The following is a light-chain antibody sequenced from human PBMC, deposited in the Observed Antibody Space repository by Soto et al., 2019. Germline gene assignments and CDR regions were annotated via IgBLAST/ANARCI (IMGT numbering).Light chain of an antibody. J-gene: IGLJ2*01. CDR1: SSDVGGYNS. Sequence: QSALTQPASVSGSPGQSITISCTGTSSDVGGYNSVSWYQQHPGKAPKLMIYEVNNRPSGVSTRFSGSKSGNTASLTISGLQAEDEADYYCAAWDDSLNGVVFGGGTKLTVL. V-gene: IGLV2-14*01. CDR3: AAWDDSLNGVV. CDR2: EVN.